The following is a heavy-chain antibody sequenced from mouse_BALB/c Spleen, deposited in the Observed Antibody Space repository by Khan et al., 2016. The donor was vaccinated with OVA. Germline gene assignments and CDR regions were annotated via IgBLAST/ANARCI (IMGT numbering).Heavy chain of an antibody. V-gene: IGHV1-77*01. Sequence: QVQLKQSGAELARPGASVKLSCKASGYTFTDYYINWVKQRTGQGLEWIGEISPGSGDTYYNERFKGKPTLTADKSSSTAYMQLSSLTSEASAVYFCARRNYFGYTFAYWGQGTLVTVSA. CDR3: ARRNYFGYTFAY. CDR1: GYTFTDYY. CDR2: ISPGSGDT. J-gene: IGHJ3*01. D-gene: IGHD1-2*01.